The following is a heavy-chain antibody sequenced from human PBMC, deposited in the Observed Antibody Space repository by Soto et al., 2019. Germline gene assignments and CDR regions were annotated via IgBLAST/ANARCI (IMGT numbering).Heavy chain of an antibody. CDR1: GYTFTSYD. V-gene: IGHV1-8*01. CDR3: ARGVPPGVVVIAILGY. J-gene: IGHJ4*02. D-gene: IGHD2-21*01. Sequence: ASVKVSCKASGYTFTSYDINWVRQATGQGLEWMGWMNPNSGNTGYAQKFQGRVTMTRNTSISTAYMELSSLRSEDTAVYYCARGVPPGVVVIAILGYWGQGTLVTVSS. CDR2: MNPNSGNT.